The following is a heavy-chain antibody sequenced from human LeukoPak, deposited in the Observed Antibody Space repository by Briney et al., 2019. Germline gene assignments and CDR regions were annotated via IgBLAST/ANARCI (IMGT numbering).Heavy chain of an antibody. V-gene: IGHV4-59*08. J-gene: IGHJ4*02. CDR2: IYYSGST. CDR3: ARTPNYYDSSGHAPFDY. Sequence: SETLSLNCTVSGGSISGYYWSWIRQPPGKGLEWIGYIYYSGSTNYNPSLKSRVTISVDTSKNQFSLKLSSVTAADTAVYYCARTPNYYDSSGHAPFDYWGQGTLVTVSS. D-gene: IGHD3-22*01. CDR1: GGSISGYY.